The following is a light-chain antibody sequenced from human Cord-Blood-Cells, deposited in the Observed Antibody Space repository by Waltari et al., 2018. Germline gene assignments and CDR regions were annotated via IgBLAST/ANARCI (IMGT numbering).Light chain of an antibody. Sequence: QSVLTQPPSESGAPGQRVTISCTRSSSNIGSAYDVHCYQQLPVTAPKLLIYGNSNRPSGVPDRFSGSKSGTSASLAITGLQAEDEADYYCQSYDSSLSGYNYVFGTGTKVTVL. CDR2: GNS. V-gene: IGLV1-40*01. J-gene: IGLJ1*01. CDR3: QSYDSSLSGYNYV. CDR1: SSNIGSAYD.